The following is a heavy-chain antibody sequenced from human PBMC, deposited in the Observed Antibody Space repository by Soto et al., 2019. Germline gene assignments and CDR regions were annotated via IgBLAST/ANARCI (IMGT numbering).Heavy chain of an antibody. Sequence: QLQLVESGGGVVQPVTSLRLSCTASGFMFKSYVMHWVRQAPGKGLEWVALTSYNGNDKYYGDSVKGRFTVSRDNSKNTLHLQMDSLRHEDTALYYCERWGTTGGFDLWGQGTLVSDYS. CDR2: TSYNGNDK. D-gene: IGHD3-16*01. CDR3: ERWGTTGGFDL. CDR1: GFMFKSYV. J-gene: IGHJ4*02. V-gene: IGHV3-30*19.